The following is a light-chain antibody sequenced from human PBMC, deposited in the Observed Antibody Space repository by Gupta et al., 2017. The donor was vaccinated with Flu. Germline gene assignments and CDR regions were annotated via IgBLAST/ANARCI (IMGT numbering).Light chain of an antibody. J-gene: IGKJ4*01. CDR3: QQSDSTPLT. Sequence: IQMTQSPSSLSASVGDRVTITCRASQSISSYLNWYQQKPGKAPKLLIYAASSLQSGVTSRFSGSGSGTDFTLTISSLQPEDFATYYCQQSDSTPLTFGGGTKVEIK. CDR1: QSISSY. V-gene: IGKV1-39*01. CDR2: AAS.